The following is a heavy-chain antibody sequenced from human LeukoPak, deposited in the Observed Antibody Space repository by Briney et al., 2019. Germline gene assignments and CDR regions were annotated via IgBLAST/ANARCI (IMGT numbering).Heavy chain of an antibody. V-gene: IGHV4-38-2*01. D-gene: IGHD4-11*01. CDR3: ARLMGTTNYFDY. CDR1: GYSISSGYY. Sequence: KPSETLSLTCAVSGYSISSGYYWGWIRQPPGKGLEWIGSIYHSGSTYYNPSLKSRVTISVDTSKNRFSLKLSSVTAADTAVYYCARLMGTTNYFDYWGQGTLVTVSS. J-gene: IGHJ4*02. CDR2: IYHSGST.